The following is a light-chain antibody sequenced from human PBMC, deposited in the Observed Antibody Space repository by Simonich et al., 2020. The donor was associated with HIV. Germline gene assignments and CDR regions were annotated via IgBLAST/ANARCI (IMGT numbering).Light chain of an antibody. V-gene: IGKV1-39*01. CDR3: QQSYSTPMYT. CDR2: AAS. Sequence: DIQMTQSPSSLSAFVGDRVTITCGASQNISKDLNWFKQKPGKAPKLLIFAASSLQIGVPSRFSVSGSGTDFTLTISSLQPEDFATYHCQQSYSTPMYTFGQGTKLEIK. CDR1: QNISKD. J-gene: IGKJ2*01.